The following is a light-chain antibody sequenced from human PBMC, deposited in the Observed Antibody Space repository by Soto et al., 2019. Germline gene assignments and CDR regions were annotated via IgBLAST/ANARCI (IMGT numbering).Light chain of an antibody. J-gene: IGKJ1*01. Sequence: EIVMTQSPATLSVSPGERATLSCTASHYVYSNVAWFQQRPGQAPRLLIYRASARATGTPARFSGSRSGTEFTLTITSLQSEDFALYYCQQYQNLWTFGQGTEVEI. CDR1: HYVYSN. CDR2: RAS. CDR3: QQYQNLWT. V-gene: IGKV3-15*01.